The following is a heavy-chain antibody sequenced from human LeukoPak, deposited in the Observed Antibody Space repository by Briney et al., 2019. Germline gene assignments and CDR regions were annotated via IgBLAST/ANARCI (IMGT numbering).Heavy chain of an antibody. CDR3: ARYGGLRTYYYDSSGFDY. J-gene: IGHJ4*02. CDR2: INPSGGST. CDR1: GFTFTSYY. V-gene: IGHV1-46*01. D-gene: IGHD3-22*01. Sequence: GGSLRLSSAASGFTFTSYYMHWVRQAPGQGLEWMGIINPSGGSTSYAQKFQGRVTMTRDTSTSTVYMELSSLRSEDTAVYYCARYGGLRTYYYDSSGFDYWGQGTLVTVSS.